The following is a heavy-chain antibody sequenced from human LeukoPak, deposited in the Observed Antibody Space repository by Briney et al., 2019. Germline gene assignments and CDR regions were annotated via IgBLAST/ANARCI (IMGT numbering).Heavy chain of an antibody. J-gene: IGHJ4*02. D-gene: IGHD3-10*01. CDR3: AHKGVGSGSYTM. CDR2: IYSDEDK. CDR1: GFSLSTSGVG. V-gene: IGHV2-5*02. Sequence: SGPTLVNPTQTLTLTCTFSGFSLSTSGVGVGWIRQPPGKALEWLALIYSDEDKRYSPSLKSRLTITKDASKNQVVLIMTYMDPVDTATYYCAHKGVGSGSYTMWGQGTLVTVSS.